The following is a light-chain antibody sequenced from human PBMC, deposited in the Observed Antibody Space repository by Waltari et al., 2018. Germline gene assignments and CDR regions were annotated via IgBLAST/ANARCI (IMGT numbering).Light chain of an antibody. CDR1: SSAVEGFNF. Sequence: QSALTQPASMSGSPGQSITISCTGTSSAVEGFNFVSWYQQYPGKAPKLIIYDVANRPSGVSHRFSGSRSDNKASLTISGLQAEDEADYYCSSYTSVNTRFGGGTKLTVL. CDR2: DVA. V-gene: IGLV2-14*03. J-gene: IGLJ2*01. CDR3: SSYTSVNTR.